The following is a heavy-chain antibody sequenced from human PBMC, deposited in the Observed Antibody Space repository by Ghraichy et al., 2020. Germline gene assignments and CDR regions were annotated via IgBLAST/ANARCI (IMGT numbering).Heavy chain of an antibody. CDR3: ARVGMTTVVTDAFDI. CDR2: IKQDGSEK. V-gene: IGHV3-7*03. D-gene: IGHD4-23*01. Sequence: GGSLRLSCAASGFTFSSYWMSWVRQAPGKGLEWVANIKQDGSEKYYVDSVKGRFTISRDNAKNSLYLQMNSLRAEDTAVYYRARVGMTTVVTDAFDIWGQGTMVTVSS. CDR1: GFTFSSYW. J-gene: IGHJ3*02.